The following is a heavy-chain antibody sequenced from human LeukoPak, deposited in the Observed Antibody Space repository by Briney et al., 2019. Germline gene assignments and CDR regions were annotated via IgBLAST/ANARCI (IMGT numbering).Heavy chain of an antibody. D-gene: IGHD3-10*01. Sequence: SETLSLTCAVSGGSFSNYYWTWIRQPPGKGLEWIGEINHSGSTNYNPSLKSRVTISVDTSKNQFSLNLSSVTAADTAVYYCARGAYGSGSYLNFDYWGQGTLVTVSS. CDR3: ARGAYGSGSYLNFDY. V-gene: IGHV4-34*01. J-gene: IGHJ4*02. CDR1: GGSFSNYY. CDR2: INHSGST.